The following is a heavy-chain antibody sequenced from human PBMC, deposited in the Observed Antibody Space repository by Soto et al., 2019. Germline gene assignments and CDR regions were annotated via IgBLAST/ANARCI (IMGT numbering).Heavy chain of an antibody. CDR2: IYYSGST. D-gene: IGHD5-18*01. V-gene: IGHV4-59*01. CDR3: ARGLPSFYYYYYYGMDV. J-gene: IGHJ6*02. CDR1: GGSISSYY. Sequence: SETLSLTCTVSGGSISSYYWSWIRQPPGKGLEWIGYIYYSGSTNYNPSLKSRVTISVDTSKNQFSLKLSSVTAADTAVYYCARGLPSFYYYYYYGMDVWGQGTTVTVSS.